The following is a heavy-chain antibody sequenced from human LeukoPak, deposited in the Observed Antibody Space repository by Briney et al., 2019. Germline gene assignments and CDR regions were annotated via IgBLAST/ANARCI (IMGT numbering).Heavy chain of an antibody. CDR2: ISSSGSTI. CDR1: GFTFSSYE. V-gene: IGHV3-48*03. J-gene: IGHJ4*02. D-gene: IGHD5-12*01. Sequence: GGSLRLSCAASGFTFSSYEMNWVRQAPGKGLEWVSYISSSGSTIYYADSVKGRFTISRDNAKNSLYLQMNSLRAEDTAVYYCARDAQRGYFDYWGQGTLVTVSS. CDR3: ARDAQRGYFDY.